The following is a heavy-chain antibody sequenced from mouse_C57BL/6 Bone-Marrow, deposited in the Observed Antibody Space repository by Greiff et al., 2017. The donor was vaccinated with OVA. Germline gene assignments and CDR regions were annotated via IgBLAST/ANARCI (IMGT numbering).Heavy chain of an antibody. CDR2: IYPSDSET. Sequence: QVQLQQPGAELVRPGSSVKLSCKASGYTFTSYWMDWVKQRPGQGLEWIGNIYPSDSETHYNQKFKDKATLTVDKSSSTAYMQLSSLTSEVSAVYYCARCGNYEGFDYWGQGTTLTVSS. CDR1: GYTFTSYW. D-gene: IGHD2-1*01. CDR3: ARCGNYEGFDY. J-gene: IGHJ2*01. V-gene: IGHV1-61*01.